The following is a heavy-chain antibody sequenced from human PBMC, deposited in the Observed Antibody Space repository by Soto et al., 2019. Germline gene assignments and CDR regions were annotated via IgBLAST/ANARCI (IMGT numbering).Heavy chain of an antibody. CDR2: INSDGSST. CDR3: ARGGRDGYNWNYYYYYGMDV. V-gene: IGHV3-74*01. J-gene: IGHJ6*02. Sequence: EVQLVESGGGLVQPGGSLRLSCAASGFTFSSYWMHWVRQAPGKGLVWVSRINSDGSSTSYADSVKGRFTISRDNGKNTLYLQMNSLRAEDTAVYYCARGGRDGYNWNYYYYYGMDVWGQGTTVTVSS. CDR1: GFTFSSYW. D-gene: IGHD1-1*01.